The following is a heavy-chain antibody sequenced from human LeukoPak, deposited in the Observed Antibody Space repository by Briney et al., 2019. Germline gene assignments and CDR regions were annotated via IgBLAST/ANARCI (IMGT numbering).Heavy chain of an antibody. D-gene: IGHD4-17*01. J-gene: IGHJ6*02. Sequence: PSETLSLTCTVSDSSISSYYWSWIRQSPGKGLEWIGYIYYSGTTNYNPSLKSRVTISVDTSKNQFSLQLRSVTAADTAVYYCAREDPQTTVPEGMDVWGQGTTVTVSS. CDR3: AREDPQTTVPEGMDV. CDR2: IYYSGTT. V-gene: IGHV4-59*01. CDR1: DSSISSYY.